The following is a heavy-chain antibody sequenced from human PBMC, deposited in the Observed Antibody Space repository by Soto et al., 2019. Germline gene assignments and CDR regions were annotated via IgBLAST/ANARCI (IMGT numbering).Heavy chain of an antibody. D-gene: IGHD3-10*01. J-gene: IGHJ6*02. Sequence: QVQLQESGPGLVKPSQTLSLTCTVSGGSISSGGYYWSWIRQHPGKGLEWIGYIYYSGSTYYNPSLKRRVTISVDTSKIRFSLQLSSVTAADTAVYYCARELRFGEDYYGMDVWGQGTTVTVSS. V-gene: IGHV4-31*03. CDR1: GGSISSGGYY. CDR2: IYYSGST. CDR3: ARELRFGEDYYGMDV.